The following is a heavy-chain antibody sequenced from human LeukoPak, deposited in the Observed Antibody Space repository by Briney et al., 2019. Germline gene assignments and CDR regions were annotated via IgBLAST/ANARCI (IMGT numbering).Heavy chain of an antibody. CDR1: GYSISSGYY. Sequence: SETLSLTCTVSGYSISSGYYWGWIRQPPGKGLEWIGSIYHSGSTYYNPSLKSRVTISVDTSKNQFSLKLSSVTAADTAVYYCARGIIAAAGPDYWGQGTLVTVSS. CDR2: IYHSGST. D-gene: IGHD6-13*01. CDR3: ARGIIAAAGPDY. J-gene: IGHJ4*02. V-gene: IGHV4-38-2*02.